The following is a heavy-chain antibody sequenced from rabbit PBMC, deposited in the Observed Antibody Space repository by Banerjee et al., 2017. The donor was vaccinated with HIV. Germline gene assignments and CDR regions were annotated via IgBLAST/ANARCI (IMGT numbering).Heavy chain of an antibody. D-gene: IGHD6-1*01. CDR1: GFSFSSSYY. Sequence: QSLEESGGDLVKPGASLTLTCTASGFSFSSSYYMCWVRQAPGKGLEWIGCIYTSSGSTVYASWAKGRFTISKTSSTTVTLQMTSLTAADTATYFCARGGYAVYGFNLWGQGTLVTVS. V-gene: IGHV1S40*01. CDR3: ARGGYAVYGFNL. CDR2: IYTSSGST. J-gene: IGHJ4*01.